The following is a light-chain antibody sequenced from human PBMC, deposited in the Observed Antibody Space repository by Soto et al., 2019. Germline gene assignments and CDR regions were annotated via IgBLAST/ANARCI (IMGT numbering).Light chain of an antibody. CDR3: QSYDSGLSGSVL. CDR1: SSNIGAGYD. J-gene: IGLJ3*02. CDR2: GDS. V-gene: IGLV1-40*01. Sequence: QSVLTQPPSVSGAPGQRVTISCTGSSSNIGAGYDVHWYQQLPGTAPKVLIYGDSNRPSGVPDRFSGSKSGTSASLAITGLQAEDDADYYCQSYDSGLSGSVLFGGGTKLTVL.